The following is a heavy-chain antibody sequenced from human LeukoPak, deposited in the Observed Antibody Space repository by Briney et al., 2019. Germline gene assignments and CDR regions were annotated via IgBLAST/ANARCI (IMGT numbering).Heavy chain of an antibody. J-gene: IGHJ4*02. Sequence: GGSLRLSCADSGFTHSSYSMNWVRQAPGKGMEWVSYISSSSSTRYYADSVKGRFTISRDNAKNSLFLQMNSLRAEDTAVYYCARDPYSSGWYYFDYWGQGTLVTVSS. CDR3: ARDPYSSGWYYFDY. V-gene: IGHV3-48*04. D-gene: IGHD6-19*01. CDR2: ISSSSSTR. CDR1: GFTHSSYS.